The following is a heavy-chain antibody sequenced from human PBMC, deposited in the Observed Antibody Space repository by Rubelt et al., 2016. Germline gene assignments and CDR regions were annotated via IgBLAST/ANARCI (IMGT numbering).Heavy chain of an antibody. V-gene: IGHV4-34*01. J-gene: IGHJ4*02. D-gene: IGHD3-22*01. CDR3: ARFTVYYYDSSGYQYYFDY. Sequence: WTGGLLKPSETLSLTCAVYGGSFSGYYWSWIRQPPGKGLEWIGEINHSGSTNYNPSLKSRVTISVDTSKNQFSLKLSSVTAADTAVYYCARFTVYYYDSSGYQYYFDYWGQGTLVTVSS. CDR1: GGSFSGYY. CDR2: INHSGST.